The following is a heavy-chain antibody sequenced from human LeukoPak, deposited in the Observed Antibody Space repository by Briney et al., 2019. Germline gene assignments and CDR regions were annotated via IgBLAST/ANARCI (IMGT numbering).Heavy chain of an antibody. CDR2: ISYDGSNK. V-gene: IGHV3-30*04. D-gene: IGHD1-26*01. J-gene: IGHJ4*02. CDR1: GFTFSSYA. CDR3: ARDPIPGQGDYFDH. Sequence: GGSLRLSCAASGFTFSSYAMHWVRQAPGKGLEWVAVISYDGSNKYYADSVKGRFTISRDNSKNTLYLVMNNLRPEDTAVYYCARDPIPGQGDYFDHWGQGTLVTVSS.